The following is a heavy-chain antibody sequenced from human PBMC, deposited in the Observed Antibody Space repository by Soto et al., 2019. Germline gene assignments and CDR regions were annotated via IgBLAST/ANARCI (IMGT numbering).Heavy chain of an antibody. CDR3: ARGRGFWSGYSTDDDAFDI. CDR2: MNPNSGNT. CDR1: GYTFTEND. J-gene: IGHJ3*02. V-gene: IGHV1-8*01. D-gene: IGHD3-3*01. Sequence: VKVSCKASGYTFTENDINWVRQATGQGLEWMGWMNPNSGNTGYAQKFQGRVTMTRDNSITTAYMELSSLRSDDTAVYYCARGRGFWSGYSTDDDAFDIWGQGTMVTVSS.